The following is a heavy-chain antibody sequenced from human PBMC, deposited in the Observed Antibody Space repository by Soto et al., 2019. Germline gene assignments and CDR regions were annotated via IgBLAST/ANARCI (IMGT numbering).Heavy chain of an antibody. CDR1: GYTFTSYG. J-gene: IGHJ6*02. D-gene: IGHD5-18*01. CDR2: ISAYNGNT. CDR3: ARDSYGYLYYYYYYGMDV. V-gene: IGHV1-18*01. Sequence: ASVKVSCKASGYTFTSYGISWVRQAPGQGLEWMGWISAYNGNTNYAQKLQGRVTMTTDTSTSTAYMELRSLRSDDTAVYYCARDSYGYLYYYYYYGMDVWGQGTTVTSP.